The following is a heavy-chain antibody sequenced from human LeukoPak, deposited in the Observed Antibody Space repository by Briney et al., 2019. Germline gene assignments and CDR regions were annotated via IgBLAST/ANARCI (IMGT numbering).Heavy chain of an antibody. J-gene: IGHJ4*02. CDR3: ARVGMAAAGLRRTLKLKERGYIDH. Sequence: PSETLSLTCAVYGGSFSGYYWSWIRQPPGKGLEWIGEINHSGSTNYNPSLKSRVTISVDTSKNQFSLKLSSVTAADTAVYYCARVGMAAAGLRRTLKLKERGYIDHWGQGTLVTVSS. CDR1: GGSFSGYY. D-gene: IGHD6-13*01. V-gene: IGHV4-34*01. CDR2: INHSGST.